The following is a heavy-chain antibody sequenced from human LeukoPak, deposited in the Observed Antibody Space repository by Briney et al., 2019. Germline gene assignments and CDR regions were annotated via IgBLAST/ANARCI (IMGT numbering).Heavy chain of an antibody. CDR3: ATDCAGFDT. Sequence: GGSLSLSCAASGFTFNDYYMSWIRQAPGRGVECITYINISSTNTHYADSVKGRITISRDTAKKSLYLEMNNLRAEDTAVYYGATDCAGFDTWGQGVLVTVSS. J-gene: IGHJ5*02. V-gene: IGHV3-11*05. CDR1: GFTFNDYY. CDR2: INISSTNT.